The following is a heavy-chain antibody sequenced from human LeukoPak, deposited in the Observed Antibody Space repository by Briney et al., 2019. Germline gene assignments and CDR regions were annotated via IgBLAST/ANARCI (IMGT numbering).Heavy chain of an antibody. V-gene: IGHV1-69*04. CDR3: ARAAFAYGGTIDY. CDR2: IIPILGIA. J-gene: IGHJ4*02. D-gene: IGHD4-23*01. Sequence: SVKVPCKASGGTFSSYAISWVRQAPGQGLEWMGRIIPILGIANYAQKFQGRVTITADKSTSTAYMELSSLRSEDTAVYYCARAAFAYGGTIDYWGQGTLVTVSS. CDR1: GGTFSSYA.